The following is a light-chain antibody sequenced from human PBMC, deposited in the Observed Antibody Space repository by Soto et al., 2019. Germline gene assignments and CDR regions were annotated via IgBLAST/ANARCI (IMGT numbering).Light chain of an antibody. J-gene: IGLJ2*01. CDR2: DVS. CDR3: SSYTSSRRV. Sequence: QSALTQPAAVSESPGQSITISCTGTSSDVGGYNYVSWYQQHPGKAPKLMIYDVSNRPSGVSNRFSGSKSGNTASLTISGLQAEDEADYYCSSYTSSRRVFGGGTKVTVL. CDR1: SSDVGGYNY. V-gene: IGLV2-14*01.